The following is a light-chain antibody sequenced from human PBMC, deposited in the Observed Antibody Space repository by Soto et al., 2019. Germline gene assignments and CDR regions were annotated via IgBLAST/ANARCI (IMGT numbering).Light chain of an antibody. Sequence: SQTQSSLSASVGDNVTITCRASQTISSFLNWHQQKVGKAPKVLMYAAASPQSGVPSRFSGSGSGTHFTLTISSLQAEDSVTYYCQQSFSSPVTFGGGTKV. V-gene: IGKV1-39*01. CDR2: AAA. CDR1: QTISSF. J-gene: IGKJ4*01. CDR3: QQSFSSPVT.